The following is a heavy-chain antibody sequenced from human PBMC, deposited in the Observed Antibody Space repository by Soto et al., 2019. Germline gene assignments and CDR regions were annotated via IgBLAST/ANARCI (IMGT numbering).Heavy chain of an antibody. D-gene: IGHD1-1*01. V-gene: IGHV3-30-3*01. CDR1: GFTFDTYG. Sequence: QVHLVESGGGVVQPGRSLRLSCVASGFTFDTYGIHWVRQAPGKGLQWVALISYAGRNTYYADSVRGRFTISRDNSKNTLYLQMNTLRPADTGLYYCARVTPGNNLYYFSGLDFWGQGTSVTVSS. J-gene: IGHJ6*02. CDR2: ISYAGRNT. CDR3: ARVTPGNNLYYFSGLDF.